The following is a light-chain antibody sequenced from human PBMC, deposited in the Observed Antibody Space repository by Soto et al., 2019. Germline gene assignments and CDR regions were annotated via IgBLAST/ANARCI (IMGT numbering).Light chain of an antibody. CDR2: EDS. CDR1: SSDVGSYNL. Sequence: QSALTQPASVSGSPGQSITISCTGTSSDVGSYNLVSWYQQHPCKAPKLMIYEDSKRPSGVSNRFSGSKSGNTASLTISGLQAEDEADYYCCSYAGSSTHVVFGGGTKLTVL. V-gene: IGLV2-23*01. J-gene: IGLJ2*01. CDR3: CSYAGSSTHVV.